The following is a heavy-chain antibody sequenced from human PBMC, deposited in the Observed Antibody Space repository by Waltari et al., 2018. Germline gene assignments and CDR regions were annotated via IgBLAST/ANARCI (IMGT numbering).Heavy chain of an antibody. V-gene: IGHV4-59*01. CDR2: IYYSGST. CDR3: ARDGTGYDAFDI. D-gene: IGHD1-7*01. J-gene: IGHJ3*02. CDR1: GGSISSYY. Sequence: QVQLQASCPGLVKPSETLSLTCTVSGGSISSYYWSWIRQPPGKGLEWIGYIYYSGSTNYNPSLKSRVTISVDTSKNQFSLKLSSVTAADTAVYYCARDGTGYDAFDIWGQGTMVTVSS.